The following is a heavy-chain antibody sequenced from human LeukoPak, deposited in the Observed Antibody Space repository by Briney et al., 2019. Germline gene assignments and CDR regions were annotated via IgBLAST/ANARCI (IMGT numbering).Heavy chain of an antibody. CDR1: GGSISSYY. Sequence: KSSETLSLTCTVSGGSISSYYWSWIRQPPGKGLEWIGYIYYSGSTNYNPSLKSRVTISVDTSKNQFSLKLSSVTAADTAVYYCARHEVITIFEYWGQGTLVTVSS. J-gene: IGHJ4*02. CDR2: IYYSGST. D-gene: IGHD3-3*01. CDR3: ARHEVITIFEY. V-gene: IGHV4-59*08.